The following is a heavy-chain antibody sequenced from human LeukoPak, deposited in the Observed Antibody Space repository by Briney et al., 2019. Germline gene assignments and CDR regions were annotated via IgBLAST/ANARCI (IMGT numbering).Heavy chain of an antibody. V-gene: IGHV1-24*01. D-gene: IGHD5-24*01. Sequence: GSVRVSCEVSGYTLTEVFMHWVRQAPGKGVEWVGGFDPEDGETIYAQKFQGRVTMTEDTSTDTAYMELSSLRSEDTAVYYCALATTTYYYYGMDIGGRGTRVTAS. CDR3: ALATTTYYYYGMDI. CDR1: GYTLTEVF. CDR2: FDPEDGET. J-gene: IGHJ6*02.